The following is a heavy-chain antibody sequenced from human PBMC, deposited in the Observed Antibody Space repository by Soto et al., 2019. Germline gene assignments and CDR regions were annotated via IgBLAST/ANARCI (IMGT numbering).Heavy chain of an antibody. CDR1: GFTFSSYG. CDR2: ISYDGSNK. Sequence: RLSCAASGFTFSSYGMHWVRQAPGKGLEWVAVISYDGSNKYYADSVKGRFTISRDNSKNTLYLQMNSLRAEDTAVYCCSNWNYEDFDYWGQGTLVTVSS. D-gene: IGHD1-7*01. V-gene: IGHV3-30*03. CDR3: SNWNYEDFDY. J-gene: IGHJ4*02.